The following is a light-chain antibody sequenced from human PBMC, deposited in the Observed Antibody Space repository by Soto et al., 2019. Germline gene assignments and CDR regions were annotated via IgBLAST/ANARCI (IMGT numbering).Light chain of an antibody. CDR3: HSYDSSAHWV. J-gene: IGLJ3*02. V-gene: IGLV6-57*04. CDR1: GGSIANNY. Sequence: NFMLTQPHSVSESPGQTVTISCTRSGGSIANNYVQWYQQRPGSAPTTVIYQDNERPSGVPDRFSGSIDTSSNSASLTISGLRTEDEADYYCHSYDSSAHWVFGGGTKVTVL. CDR2: QDN.